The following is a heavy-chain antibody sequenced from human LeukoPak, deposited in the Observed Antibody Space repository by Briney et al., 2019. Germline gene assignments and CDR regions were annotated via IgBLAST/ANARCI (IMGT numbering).Heavy chain of an antibody. V-gene: IGHV3-30*18. CDR2: ISNDGSNK. Sequence: PGGSLRLSCAASGFTFSDYYMSWIRQAPGKGLEWVAVISNDGSNKYYADSVKGRFTISRDNSKNTLYPQMNSLRAEDTAVYYCAKPPLYCNTPSCYVDYWGQGTLVTVSS. D-gene: IGHD2-2*01. CDR3: AKPPLYCNTPSCYVDY. CDR1: GFTFSDYY. J-gene: IGHJ4*02.